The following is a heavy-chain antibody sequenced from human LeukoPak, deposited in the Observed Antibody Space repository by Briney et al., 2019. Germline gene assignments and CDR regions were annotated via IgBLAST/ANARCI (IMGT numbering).Heavy chain of an antibody. CDR1: GGSSRSDY. CDR2: IYNSGSN. D-gene: IGHD3-10*01. J-gene: IGHJ4*02. Sequence: SETLSLTCTASGGSSRSDYWQWIRQPPGKGLEWIGYIYNSGSNNYNPSLKSRVTISIDMSKNQFSLKLTSVTAADTAVYYCATRGYWGQGTLVTVSS. CDR3: ATRGY. V-gene: IGHV4-59*08.